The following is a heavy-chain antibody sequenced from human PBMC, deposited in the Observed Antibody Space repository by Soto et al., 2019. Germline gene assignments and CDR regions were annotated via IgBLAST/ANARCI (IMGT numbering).Heavy chain of an antibody. V-gene: IGHV4-30-2*01. CDR3: GSLYGGGFDF. CDR1: GGSISSGGYS. CDR2: IYHSGST. J-gene: IGHJ4*02. D-gene: IGHD2-15*01. Sequence: PSETLSLTCAVSGGSISSGGYSWSWIRQPPGKGLEWIGYIYHSGSTYYNPSLKSRVTISVDRSKNQFSLKLSSVTAADTAVYYGGSLYGGGFDFGGREPLVTVS.